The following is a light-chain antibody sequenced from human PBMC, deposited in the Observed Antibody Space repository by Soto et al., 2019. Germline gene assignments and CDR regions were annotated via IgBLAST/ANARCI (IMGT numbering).Light chain of an antibody. J-gene: IGLJ1*01. V-gene: IGLV2-8*01. CDR3: SSYAGANRV. Sequence: QSVLTQPPCASGSPGQSVTISCTGTSSDVGANNYVSWYQQHPGKAPKLMIYEVTKRPSGVPDRFSGSKSGNTASLTVSGLQAEDEADYYCSSYAGANRVFGTGTKLTVL. CDR1: SSDVGANNY. CDR2: EVT.